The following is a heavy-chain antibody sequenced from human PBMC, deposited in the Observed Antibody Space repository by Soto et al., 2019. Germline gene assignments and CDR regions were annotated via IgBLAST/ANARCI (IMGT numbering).Heavy chain of an antibody. CDR1: GFTFSSYA. CDR3: AKGPEGSGTYPLTYYYFDR. CDR2: ISGSGDRT. D-gene: IGHD1-26*01. J-gene: IGHJ4*02. Sequence: EVQLLESGGGLVQPGGSLRLSCAASGFTFSSYAMTWVRQAAGKGLEWVSDISGSGDRTYHADSVKGRFTISRDNSKNTRYLQMNSLRVEDTAVYYCAKGPEGSGTYPLTYYYFDRWGQGTLVTVSS. V-gene: IGHV3-23*01.